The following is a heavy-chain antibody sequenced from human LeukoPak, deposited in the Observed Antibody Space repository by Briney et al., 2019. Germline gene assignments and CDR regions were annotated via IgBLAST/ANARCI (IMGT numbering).Heavy chain of an antibody. D-gene: IGHD6-13*01. V-gene: IGHV3-21*04. CDR1: GFTFSSYS. CDR3: AKDGGIARGAFDI. J-gene: IGHJ3*02. CDR2: ITSSTSYI. Sequence: PGGSLRLSCAASGFTFSSYSMNWVRQAPGEGLEWVSSITSSTSYIYYADSVTGLFTISRDNAKNSLYLQMNSLRTEDTALYYCAKDGGIARGAFDIWGQGTMVTVSS.